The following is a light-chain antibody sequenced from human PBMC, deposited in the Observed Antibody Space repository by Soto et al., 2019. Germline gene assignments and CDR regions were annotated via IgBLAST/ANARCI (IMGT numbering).Light chain of an antibody. CDR3: QQYNNWPRT. CDR1: QNIRSR. J-gene: IGKJ1*01. CDR2: DAS. V-gene: IGKV1-5*01. Sequence: QMTPSPSTLPASVGDRIPITCRASQNIRSRLAWFQQKPGKAPKLLIYDASSLESGVPARFSGSGSGTEFTLTISSLQSEDFAVYYCQQYNNWPRTFGQGTKVDIK.